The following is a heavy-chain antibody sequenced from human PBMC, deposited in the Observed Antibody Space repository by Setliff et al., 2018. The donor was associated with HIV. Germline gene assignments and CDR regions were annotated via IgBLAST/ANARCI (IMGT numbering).Heavy chain of an antibody. V-gene: IGHV1-69*13. D-gene: IGHD6-13*01. CDR2: IIPIFGTA. CDR3: ARDQSAAAGTEY. J-gene: IGHJ4*02. Sequence: SVKVSCKASGGTFSSYAISWVRQAPGQGLGWMGGIIPIFGTANYAQKFQGRVTITADESTSTAYMELSSLRSEDTAVYYCARDQSAAAGTEYWGQGTLVTVSS. CDR1: GGTFSSYA.